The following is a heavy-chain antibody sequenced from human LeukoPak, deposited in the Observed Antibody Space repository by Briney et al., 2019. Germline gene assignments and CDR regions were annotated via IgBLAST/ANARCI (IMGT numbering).Heavy chain of an antibody. CDR2: IYHSGRT. V-gene: IGHV4-38-2*02. CDR1: GYSISSGYY. D-gene: IGHD3-22*01. CDR3: ARLFQRSELNYYDSSGYSLGY. Sequence: PSETLSLTCTVSGYSISSGYYWGWIRQPPGKGLEWIGSIYHSGRTYYNPSLKSRVTISVDTSKNQFSLKLSSVTAADTAVYYCARLFQRSELNYYDSSGYSLGYWGQGTLVTVSS. J-gene: IGHJ4*02.